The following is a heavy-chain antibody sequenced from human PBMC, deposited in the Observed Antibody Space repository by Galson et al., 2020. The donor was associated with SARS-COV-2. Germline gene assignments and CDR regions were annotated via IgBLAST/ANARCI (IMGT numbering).Heavy chain of an antibody. CDR2: IYYSGST. CDR1: GGSISSGGYY. J-gene: IGHJ6*02. CDR3: ASSSSGWFDYYYCCGIDV. Sequence: SETLSLTCTVSGGSISSGGYYWSWIRQHPGKGLEWIGYIYYSGSTYYNPSLKSRVTIAVDTSKNQFSLKLSSVTAADTAVYYCASSSSGWFDYYYCCGIDVWGQGTTVTVSS. D-gene: IGHD6-19*01. V-gene: IGHV4-31*03.